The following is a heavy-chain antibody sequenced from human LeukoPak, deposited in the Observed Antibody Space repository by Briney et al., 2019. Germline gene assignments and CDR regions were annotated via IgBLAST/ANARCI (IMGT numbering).Heavy chain of an antibody. CDR2: IIPIFGTA. V-gene: IGHV1-69*05. D-gene: IGHD1-26*01. CDR1: GGTFISYA. CDR3: ARGWELHADAFDI. J-gene: IGHJ3*02. Sequence: GASVKVSCTASGGTFISYAISWVRQAPGQGLERMGGIIPIFGTANYAQKFQGRVTITTDESTSTAYMELSSLRSEDTAVYYCARGWELHADAFDIWGQGTMVTVSS.